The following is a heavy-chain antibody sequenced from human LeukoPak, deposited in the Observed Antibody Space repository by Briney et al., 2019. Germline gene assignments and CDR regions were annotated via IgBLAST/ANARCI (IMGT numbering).Heavy chain of an antibody. J-gene: IGHJ3*02. CDR2: INTDGSST. Sequence: GGSLRLSCAASGFTFSSYWMHWVGQAPGKGLVGVSRINTDGSSTSYADSVKGRFTISRDNAKNTLYLQMNSLRAEDTAVYYCARDGGHGAFDIWGQGTMVTVSS. V-gene: IGHV3-74*01. D-gene: IGHD2-15*01. CDR3: ARDGGHGAFDI. CDR1: GFTFSSYW.